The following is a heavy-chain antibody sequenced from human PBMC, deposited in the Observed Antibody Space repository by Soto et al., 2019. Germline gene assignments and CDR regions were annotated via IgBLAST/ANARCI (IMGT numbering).Heavy chain of an antibody. D-gene: IGHD4-17*01. Sequence: GGSLRLSCAASGFTFSSYAMSWVRQAPGKGLEWVSAISGSGGSTYYADSVKGRFTISRDNSKNTLYLQMNSLRAEDTAVYYCAKEKGNYGDYGGDAFDIWGQGTMVTVSS. CDR3: AKEKGNYGDYGGDAFDI. CDR1: GFTFSSYA. V-gene: IGHV3-23*01. J-gene: IGHJ3*02. CDR2: ISGSGGST.